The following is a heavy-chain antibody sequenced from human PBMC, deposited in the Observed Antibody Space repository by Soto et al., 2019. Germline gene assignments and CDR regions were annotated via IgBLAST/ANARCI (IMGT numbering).Heavy chain of an antibody. CDR1: GFTFSTYS. D-gene: IGHD2-2*02. CDR3: PREYTAWPLAYGLDV. V-gene: IGHV3-21*01. Sequence: VGSLRLSCVGSGFTFSTYSINWVRQAPGKGLEWVSSISSRSDIYYADSVKGRFTISRDNAKNSVSLQMNSLRAVHTAVYYCPREYTAWPLAYGLDVWGQRTTVTVSS. J-gene: IGHJ6*02. CDR2: ISSRSDI.